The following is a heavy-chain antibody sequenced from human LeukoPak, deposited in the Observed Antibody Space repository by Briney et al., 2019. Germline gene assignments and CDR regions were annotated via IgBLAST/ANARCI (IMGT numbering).Heavy chain of an antibody. Sequence: GGSLRLSCAASGFTFSSYEMNWVRQAPGKGLEWVSYISSSGSTIYYADSVKSRFTISRDNAKNSLYLQMNSLRAEDTAVYYCARDRNPNYYDSSGYCRFDYWGQGTLVTVSS. CDR2: ISSSGSTI. J-gene: IGHJ4*02. CDR1: GFTFSSYE. V-gene: IGHV3-48*03. CDR3: ARDRNPNYYDSSGYCRFDY. D-gene: IGHD3-22*01.